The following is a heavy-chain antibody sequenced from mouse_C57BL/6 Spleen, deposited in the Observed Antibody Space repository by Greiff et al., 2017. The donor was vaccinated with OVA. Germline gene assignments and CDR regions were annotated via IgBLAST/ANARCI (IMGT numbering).Heavy chain of an antibody. CDR2: IYPGDGDT. CDR1: GYAFSSSW. V-gene: IGHV1-82*01. Sequence: VQLQQPGAELVKPGASVKLSCKASGYAFSSSWMNWVKQRPGKGLEWIGRIYPGDGDTNYNGKFKGKATLTADKSSSTAYMQLSSLTSEDSAVYFCARGGEDMDYWGQGTSVTVSS. J-gene: IGHJ4*01. D-gene: IGHD2-13*01. CDR3: ARGGEDMDY.